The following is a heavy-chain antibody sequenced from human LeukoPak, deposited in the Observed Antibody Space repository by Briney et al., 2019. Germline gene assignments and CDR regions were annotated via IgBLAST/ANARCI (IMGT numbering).Heavy chain of an antibody. Sequence: PGGSLRLSCAASGFTFSSYWMTWVRQAPGKGLEWVASIKQDGSEKYYVDSVKGRFTISRDNAENSLYLQMNSLRAEDTAVYFCARDRPYAPIALHGVFDVWGQGTMVSVS. V-gene: IGHV3-7*01. J-gene: IGHJ3*01. CDR3: ARDRPYAPIALHGVFDV. D-gene: IGHD2-2*01. CDR2: IKQDGSEK. CDR1: GFTFSSYW.